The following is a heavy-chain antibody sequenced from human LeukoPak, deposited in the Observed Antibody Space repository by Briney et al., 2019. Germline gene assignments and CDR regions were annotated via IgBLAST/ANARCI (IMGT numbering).Heavy chain of an antibody. CDR1: GGSISSSSYY. D-gene: IGHD3-22*01. CDR3: ARDANSSGYYYPPNSFDP. CDR2: IYYSGST. V-gene: IGHV4-39*07. J-gene: IGHJ5*02. Sequence: SETLSLTCTVSGGSISSSSYYWGWIRQPPGKGLEWIGSIYYSGSTYYNPSLKSRVTISVDTSKNQFSLKLSSVTAADTAVYYCARDANSSGYYYPPNSFDPWGQGTLVTVSS.